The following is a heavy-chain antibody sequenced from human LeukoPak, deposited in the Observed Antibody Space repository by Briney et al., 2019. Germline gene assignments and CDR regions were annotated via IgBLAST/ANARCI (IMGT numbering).Heavy chain of an antibody. Sequence: SETLSLTCTVSGGSISSSSYYWGWIRQPPGKGLEWIGSIYYSGSTYYNPSLKSRVTISVDTSKNQFSLKLSSVTAADTAVYYCARAPYGDYEAYWFDYWGQGTLVTVSS. V-gene: IGHV4-39*07. CDR1: GGSISSSSYY. D-gene: IGHD4-17*01. J-gene: IGHJ4*02. CDR2: IYYSGST. CDR3: ARAPYGDYEAYWFDY.